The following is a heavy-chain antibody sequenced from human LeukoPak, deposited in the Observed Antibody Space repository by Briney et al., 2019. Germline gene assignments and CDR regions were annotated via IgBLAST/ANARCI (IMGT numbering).Heavy chain of an antibody. V-gene: IGHV4-4*02. Sequence: SETLSLTCAVSGGSISSSNWWSWVRQPPGKGLEWIGEIYHSGSTNYNPSLKSRVTISVDKSKNQFSLKLSSVTAADTAVYYCARGPFYYGSGSYYSDNWFDPWGQGTLVTVSS. D-gene: IGHD3-10*01. CDR3: ARGPFYYGSGSYYSDNWFDP. J-gene: IGHJ5*02. CDR2: IYHSGST. CDR1: GGSISSSNW.